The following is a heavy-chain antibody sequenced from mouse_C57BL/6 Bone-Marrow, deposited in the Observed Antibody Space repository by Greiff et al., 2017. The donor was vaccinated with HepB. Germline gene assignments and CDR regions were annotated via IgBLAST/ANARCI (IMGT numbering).Heavy chain of an antibody. V-gene: IGHV5-17*01. J-gene: IGHJ1*03. Sequence: EVKVVESGGGLVKPGGSLKLSCAASGFTFSDYGMHWVRQAPEKGLEWVAYISSGSSTIYYADTVKGRFTISRDNAKNTLFLQMTSLRSEDTAMYYCARRYLLRYWYFDVWGTGTTVTVSS. CDR3: ARRYLLRYWYFDV. CDR2: ISSGSSTI. D-gene: IGHD1-1*01. CDR1: GFTFSDYG.